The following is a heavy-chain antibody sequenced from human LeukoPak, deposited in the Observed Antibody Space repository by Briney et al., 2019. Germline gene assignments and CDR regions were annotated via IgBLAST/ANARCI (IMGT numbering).Heavy chain of an antibody. D-gene: IGHD6-25*01. Sequence: GGSLRLSCAASGFTFNTYAMHWVRQAPGKGLEWVALISYAGNNKFYRDSVKGRFSVSRDNSKSTLQMDNLRLEDTAVYYCARAGSAGLYYYYMDVWGKGTMVTVSS. J-gene: IGHJ6*03. V-gene: IGHV3-30-3*01. CDR1: GFTFNTYA. CDR3: ARAGSAGLYYYYMDV. CDR2: ISYAGNNK.